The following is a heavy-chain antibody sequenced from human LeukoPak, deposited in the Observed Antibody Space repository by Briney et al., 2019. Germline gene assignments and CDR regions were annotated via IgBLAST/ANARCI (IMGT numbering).Heavy chain of an antibody. CDR2: ISGSGGGT. CDR3: AKITDDRGLDY. D-gene: IGHD3-16*01. CDR1: GFTFSSYG. V-gene: IGHV3-23*01. Sequence: SGGSLRLSCAASGFTFSSYGMSWVRQTPGKGLEWVSSISGSGGGTFYADSVKGRFTISRDNSKNTLFLQMNSLRVEDTAVYYCAKITDDRGLDYWGQGTLVTVSS. J-gene: IGHJ4*02.